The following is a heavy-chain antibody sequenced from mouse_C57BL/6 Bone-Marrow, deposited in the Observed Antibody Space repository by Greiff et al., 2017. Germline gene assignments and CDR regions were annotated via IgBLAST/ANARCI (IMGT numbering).Heavy chain of an antibody. J-gene: IGHJ3*01. V-gene: IGHV1-77*01. CDR2: IGPGSGST. CDR3: ARKKDSNYYGSSYGFAY. Sequence: QVQLKQSGAELVKPGASVKISCKASGYTFTDYYINWVKQRPGQGLEWIGKIGPGSGSTYYNEKFKGKATLTADKSSSTAYMQLSSLTSEDSAVYFCARKKDSNYYGSSYGFAYWGQGTLVTVSA. CDR1: GYTFTDYY. D-gene: IGHD1-1*01.